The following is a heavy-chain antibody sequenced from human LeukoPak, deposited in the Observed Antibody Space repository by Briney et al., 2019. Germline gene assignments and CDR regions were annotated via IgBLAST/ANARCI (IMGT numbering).Heavy chain of an antibody. CDR1: GFTFSSYA. Sequence: GRSLRLSCSASGFTFSSYAMHWVRQAPGKGLEYGSAISSNGGSTYYADSVKGRFTISRDNSKNTLYLQMSSLRAEDTAVYYCVKAYYYDSSGFDMGFDYWGQGTLVTVSS. CDR3: VKAYYYDSSGFDMGFDY. D-gene: IGHD3-22*01. V-gene: IGHV3-64D*06. CDR2: ISSNGGST. J-gene: IGHJ4*02.